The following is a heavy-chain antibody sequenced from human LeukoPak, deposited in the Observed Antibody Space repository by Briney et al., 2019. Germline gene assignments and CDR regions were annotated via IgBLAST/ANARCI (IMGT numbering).Heavy chain of an antibody. CDR3: ASLLVGAAGNDY. J-gene: IGHJ4*02. Sequence: PSETLPLTCAVSGGSISSSSYYWSWIRQHPGKGLEWIGNIDYSGSTYYNPSLKSRVTISVDTSKNQFSLKLSSVTAADTAVYYCASLLVGAAGNDYWGQGTLVTVSS. V-gene: IGHV4-31*11. D-gene: IGHD1-26*01. CDR2: IDYSGST. CDR1: GGSISSSSYY.